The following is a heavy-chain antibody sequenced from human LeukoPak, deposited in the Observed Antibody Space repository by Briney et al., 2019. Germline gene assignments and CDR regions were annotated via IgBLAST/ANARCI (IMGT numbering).Heavy chain of an antibody. J-gene: IGHJ4*02. V-gene: IGHV1-2*02. Sequence: ASVKVSCKASGGTFSSYAISWVRQAPGQELEWMGWINPNSGDTKYAQKFQGRVTLTRDTSISAAYMELNKLRSDDTAVYYCARLGSTISTANWGQGTLVTVSS. CDR3: ARLGSTISTAN. CDR1: GGTFSSYA. D-gene: IGHD2-2*01. CDR2: INPNSGDT.